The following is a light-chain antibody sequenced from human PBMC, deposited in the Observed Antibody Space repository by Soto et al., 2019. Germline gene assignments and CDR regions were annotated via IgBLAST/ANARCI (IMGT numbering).Light chain of an antibody. J-gene: IGKJ3*01. Sequence: PGERDTLSCRASQSVSSYLAWYQQKPGQAPRLLIYDASNRATGIPARFSGSGSGTDFTLTISSLEPEDFAVYYCQQRSNWPPFTFGPGTKVDIK. CDR2: DAS. CDR3: QQRSNWPPFT. CDR1: QSVSSY. V-gene: IGKV3-11*01.